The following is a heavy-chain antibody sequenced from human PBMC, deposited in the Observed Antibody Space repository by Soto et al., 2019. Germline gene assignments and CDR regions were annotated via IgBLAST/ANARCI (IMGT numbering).Heavy chain of an antibody. V-gene: IGHV1-46*01. Sequence: ASVKVSCKASGYTFTSYYMHWVRQAPGQGLEWMGIINPSGGSTSYAQKFQGRVTMTRDTSTSTVYMELSSLRSEDTAVYYCARDIFGVGATRNFDYWGQGTLVTVSS. J-gene: IGHJ4*02. CDR2: INPSGGST. D-gene: IGHD1-26*01. CDR1: GYTFTSYY. CDR3: ARDIFGVGATRNFDY.